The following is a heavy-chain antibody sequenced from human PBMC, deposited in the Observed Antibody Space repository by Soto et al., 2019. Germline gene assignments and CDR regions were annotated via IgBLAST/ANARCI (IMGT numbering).Heavy chain of an antibody. CDR1: GYTFTGYY. D-gene: IGHD3-16*01. V-gene: IGHV1-2*04. CDR2: INPNSGGT. J-gene: IGHJ6*03. Sequence: ASVKVSCKASGYTFTGYYMHWVRQAPGQGLEWMGWINPNSGGTNYAQKFQGWVTMTRDTSISTAYMELSRLRSDDTAVYYCARSVSTYYYYYMDVWGKGTTVTVSS. CDR3: ARSVSTYYYYYMDV.